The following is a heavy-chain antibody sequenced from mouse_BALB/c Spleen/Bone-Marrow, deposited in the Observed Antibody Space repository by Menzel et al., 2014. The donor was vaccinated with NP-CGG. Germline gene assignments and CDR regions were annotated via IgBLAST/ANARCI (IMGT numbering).Heavy chain of an antibody. CDR1: GYSLTGYF. D-gene: IGHD1-1*01. V-gene: IGHV1-20*02. J-gene: IGHJ3*01. Sequence: EVQVVESGPELVKPGASVKISCKASGYSLTGYFMNWVMQSHGKSLEWIGRINPYNGDTFYNQKFKGNATLTVDKSSSTAHMELRSLASEDSAVYYCARGYYDSSSWFAYWGQGTLVTVSA. CDR2: INPYNGDT. CDR3: ARGYYDSSSWFAY.